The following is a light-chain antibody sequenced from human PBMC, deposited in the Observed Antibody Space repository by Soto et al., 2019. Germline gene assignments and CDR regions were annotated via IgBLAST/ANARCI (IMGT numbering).Light chain of an antibody. CDR3: QQYNSYWT. J-gene: IGKJ1*01. CDR2: DAS. V-gene: IGKV1-5*01. Sequence: DIQMTQPPSTLSASVGDRVTITCRASQSISSWLAWYQQKPGKAPKLLIYDASSLESGVPSRFSGSGSGTEFTLTISRLQPDDFATYYCQQYNSYWTFGQGTKVEIK. CDR1: QSISSW.